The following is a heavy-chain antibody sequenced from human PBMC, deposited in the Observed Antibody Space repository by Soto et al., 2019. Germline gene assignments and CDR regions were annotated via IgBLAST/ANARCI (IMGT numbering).Heavy chain of an antibody. J-gene: IGHJ4*02. D-gene: IGHD2-2*02. V-gene: IGHV5-51*01. CDR2: IYPGDSDT. CDR3: ARHKGDCSSTSCYTAPNDY. Sequence: RGESLKISCKGSGYSFTSYWIGWVRQMPGKGLEWMGIIYPGDSDTRYSPSFQGQVTISADKSISTAYLQWSSLKASDTAMYYCARHKGDCSSTSCYTAPNDYWGQGTLVTVSS. CDR1: GYSFTSYW.